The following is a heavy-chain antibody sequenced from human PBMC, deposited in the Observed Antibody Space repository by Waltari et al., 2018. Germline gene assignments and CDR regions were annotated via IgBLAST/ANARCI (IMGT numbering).Heavy chain of an antibody. Sequence: EVQLVESGGGFVQPGGSLRLSCAASGFTFSSYWMTWVRQAPGKGLEWVANIKQDGSEKYYVDSVKGRFTISRDNAWNSLFLQMNSLRAEDTAMYYCARDGDSPDYWGQGTLVTVSS. CDR1: GFTFSSYW. CDR3: ARDGDSPDY. D-gene: IGHD2-21*01. CDR2: IKQDGSEK. V-gene: IGHV3-7*03. J-gene: IGHJ4*02.